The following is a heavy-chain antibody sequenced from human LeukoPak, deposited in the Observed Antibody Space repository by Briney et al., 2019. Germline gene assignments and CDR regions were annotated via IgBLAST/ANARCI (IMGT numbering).Heavy chain of an antibody. D-gene: IGHD3-9*01. Sequence: SETLSLTCTVSGGSISSYYWSWIRQPAGKGLEWIGRIYSSGSTYYNPSLKSRVTISVDTSKNQFSLKLSSVTAADTAVYYCARVLRYFDWSASAPLGNAFDIWGQGTMVTVSS. CDR1: GGSISSYY. CDR3: ARVLRYFDWSASAPLGNAFDI. J-gene: IGHJ3*02. CDR2: IYSSGST. V-gene: IGHV4-4*07.